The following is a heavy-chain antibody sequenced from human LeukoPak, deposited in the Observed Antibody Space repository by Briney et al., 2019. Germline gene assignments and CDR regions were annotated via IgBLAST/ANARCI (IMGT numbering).Heavy chain of an antibody. CDR2: IYDSVFT. CDR3: ARANLGRNGYFNPPGGMDV. V-gene: IGHV4-59*08. J-gene: IGHJ6*02. CDR1: GGSISSYY. D-gene: IGHD5-24*01. Sequence: SETLSLTCTVSGGSISSYYWSWIRQPPGKGLEWIGYIYDSVFTKYNPSLKSRVTISVDTSKNQFSLKLSSVTAADTAVYYCARANLGRNGYFNPPGGMDVWGQGTTVTVSS.